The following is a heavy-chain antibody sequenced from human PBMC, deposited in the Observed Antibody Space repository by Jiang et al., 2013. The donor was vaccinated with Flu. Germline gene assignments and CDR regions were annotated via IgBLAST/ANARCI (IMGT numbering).Heavy chain of an antibody. J-gene: IGHJ3*02. V-gene: IGHV2-5*01. Sequence: KPTQTLTLTCTFSGFSLSTSGVGVGWIRQPPGKALEWLALIYWNDDKRYSPSLKSRLTITKDTSKNQVVLTMTNMDPVDTATYYCAHRHSSSWFCCQDAFDIWGQGTMVTVSS. CDR3: AHRHSSSWFCCQDAFDI. CDR2: IYWNDDK. CDR1: GFSLSTSGVG. D-gene: IGHD6-13*01.